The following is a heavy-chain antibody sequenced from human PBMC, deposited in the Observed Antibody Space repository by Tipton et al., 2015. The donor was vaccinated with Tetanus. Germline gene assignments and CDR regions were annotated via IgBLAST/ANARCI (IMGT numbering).Heavy chain of an antibody. D-gene: IGHD1-7*01. V-gene: IGHV5-51*01. Sequence: QLVQSGAEVKKPGESLKISCQVSGYIFGTYWIGWVRQTPGKGLEWMGLIYPGDSHTKYSTSFQGQVTISVDMSTNTAYLQGTSLKASDTAMYYCARNPTHYNWNYYFDYWGQGTLVTVSS. CDR3: ARNPTHYNWNYYFDY. CDR2: IYPGDSHT. J-gene: IGHJ4*02. CDR1: GYIFGTYW.